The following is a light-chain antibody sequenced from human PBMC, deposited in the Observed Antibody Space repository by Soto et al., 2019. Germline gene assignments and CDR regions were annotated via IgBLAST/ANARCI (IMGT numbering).Light chain of an antibody. J-gene: IGKJ1*01. CDR1: QSISSW. V-gene: IGKV1-5*01. CDR2: DAS. CDR3: QQYNSYWT. Sequence: DIQMTQSPSTLSASVGDRVTITCRASQSISSWLAWYQQKPGKAPKLLIYDASSLESGVPSRFSGSGSGTEFTLTISSLQPYDFATYYCQQYNSYWTFDQGTKVEI.